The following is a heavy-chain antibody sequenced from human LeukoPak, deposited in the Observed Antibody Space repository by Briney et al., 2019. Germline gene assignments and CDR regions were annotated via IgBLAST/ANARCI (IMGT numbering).Heavy chain of an antibody. CDR2: ISWNGGSS. CDR1: GFTYDDFT. Sequence: GGSLRLSCAASGFTYDDFTMHWVRQAPGKGLEWVSLISWNGGSSFYADSVEGRFTISRDNSKNSLHLQMNSLRTEDTALYYCAKDMSSDSSGWYFDYWGQGTLVTVSS. V-gene: IGHV3-43*01. J-gene: IGHJ4*02. D-gene: IGHD6-19*01. CDR3: AKDMSSDSSGWYFDY.